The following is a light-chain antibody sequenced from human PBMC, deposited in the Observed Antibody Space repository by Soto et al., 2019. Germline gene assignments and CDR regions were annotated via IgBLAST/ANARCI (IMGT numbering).Light chain of an antibody. Sequence: QSVLTQPASVSGSPGQSITISCTGTSSDVGGYNYVSWYQQYPGNAPKLMIYEVSNRPSGVSNRFSGSKYGNTASLTISGLQSEDEADYYCSSYTSTNTLVFGGGTQLTVL. J-gene: IGLJ3*02. V-gene: IGLV2-14*01. CDR2: EVS. CDR3: SSYTSTNTLV. CDR1: SSDVGGYNY.